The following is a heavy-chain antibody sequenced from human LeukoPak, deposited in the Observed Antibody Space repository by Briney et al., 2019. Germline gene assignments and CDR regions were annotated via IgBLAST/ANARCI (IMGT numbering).Heavy chain of an antibody. V-gene: IGHV2-70*11. Sequence: SGPALVKPTQTLTLTCTFSGFSHTISGMCVSWIRQPPGKALEWLARIDRDDDKYYSTSLKTRLTISKDTSKNQVVLTVTNMDPVDTATYYCARIPNFYDNKGYFDYWGQGILVTVSS. CDR2: IDRDDDK. D-gene: IGHD3-22*01. CDR1: GFSHTISGMC. J-gene: IGHJ4*02. CDR3: ARIPNFYDNKGYFDY.